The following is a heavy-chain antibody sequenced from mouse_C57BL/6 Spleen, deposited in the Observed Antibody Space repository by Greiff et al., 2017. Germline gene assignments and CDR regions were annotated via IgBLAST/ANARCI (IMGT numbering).Heavy chain of an antibody. CDR1: GYAFRSYW. CDR2: IYPGDGDT. CDR3: ARGGSNGDYAMDY. Sequence: QVQLKESGAELVKPGASVKISCKASGYAFRSYWLNWVKQRPGKGLEWIRQIYPGDGDTNYNGKFKGKATLTADKSSSTAYMQLSSLTSEDSAVYFCARGGSNGDYAMDYWGQGTSVTVSS. D-gene: IGHD2-5*01. J-gene: IGHJ4*01. V-gene: IGHV1-80*01.